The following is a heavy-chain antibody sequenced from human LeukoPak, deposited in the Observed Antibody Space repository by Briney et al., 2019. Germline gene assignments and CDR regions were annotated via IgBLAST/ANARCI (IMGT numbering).Heavy chain of an antibody. CDR3: ARGYYYDLYAFDI. CDR2: IDPNSGGT. CDR1: GYTFTGYY. V-gene: IGHV1-2*02. D-gene: IGHD3-22*01. Sequence: AAVKVSCSASGYTFTGYYMHWVRQAPGPGLEWMGWIDPNSGGTNYAQKFQGRVTMTRDTSISTAYMELSRLRSDDTAVYYCARGYYYDLYAFDIWGQGTMVAVSS. J-gene: IGHJ3*02.